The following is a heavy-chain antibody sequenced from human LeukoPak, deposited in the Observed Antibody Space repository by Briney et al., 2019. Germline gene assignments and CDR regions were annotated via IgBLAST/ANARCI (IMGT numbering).Heavy chain of an antibody. CDR2: ISAYNGNT. CDR3: ARVYMYYGMDV. J-gene: IGHJ6*02. CDR1: GYTFTIYG. D-gene: IGHD1-14*01. V-gene: IGHV1-18*01. Sequence: GASVTVSFTASGYTFTIYGISWVRQAPGQGLEWMGWISAYNGNTNYAQKLQGRVTMTTDTSTSTAYMELRSLRSDDTAVYYCARVYMYYGMDVWGQGTTVTVSS.